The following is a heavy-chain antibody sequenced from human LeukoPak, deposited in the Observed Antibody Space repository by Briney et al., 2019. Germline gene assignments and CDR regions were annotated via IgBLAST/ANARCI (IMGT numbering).Heavy chain of an antibody. J-gene: IGHJ4*02. CDR3: ARDRAAAGTVFPLFDY. V-gene: IGHV4-59*10. D-gene: IGHD6-13*01. CDR2: IYTSGST. CDR1: GGSFSGYY. Sequence: SETLSLTCAVYGGSFSGYYWSWIRQPAGKGLEWIGRIYTSGSTNYNPSLKSRVTMSVDTSKNQFSLKLSSVTAADTAVYYCARDRAAAGTVFPLFDYWGQGTLVTVSS.